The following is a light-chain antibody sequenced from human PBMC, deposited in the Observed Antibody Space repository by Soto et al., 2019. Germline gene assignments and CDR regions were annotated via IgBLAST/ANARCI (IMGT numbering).Light chain of an antibody. V-gene: IGKV3-11*01. J-gene: IGKJ1*01. CDR3: QQRSNWPPRT. CDR1: QSVSTY. CDR2: DAS. Sequence: EIVLPQSPATLSLSPGERATLSRRASQSVSTYLAWCQQNPGQAPRLFIYDASNRATGIPARFSGSGFGTDFTLTIRSLEPEDFAVYYRQQRSNWPPRTVGQGNKVDIK.